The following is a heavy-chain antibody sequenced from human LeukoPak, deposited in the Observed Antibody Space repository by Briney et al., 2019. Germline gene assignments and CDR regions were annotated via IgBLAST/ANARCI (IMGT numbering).Heavy chain of an antibody. Sequence: PGGSLRLSCAASGFTFSSYAMHWVRQAPGKGLEWVAVISYDGSNKYYADSVKGRFTISRDNSKNTLYLQMNSLRAEDTAVYYCATVCPKSCQRSATSGIAAAAVDYWGQGTLVTVSS. V-gene: IGHV3-30*01. CDR1: GFTFSSYA. D-gene: IGHD6-13*01. J-gene: IGHJ4*02. CDR3: ATVCPKSCQRSATSGIAAAAVDY. CDR2: ISYDGSNK.